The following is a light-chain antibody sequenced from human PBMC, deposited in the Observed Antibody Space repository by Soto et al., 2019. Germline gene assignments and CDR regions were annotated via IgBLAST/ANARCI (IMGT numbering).Light chain of an antibody. CDR3: QHLNSYPRTLT. CDR2: AAS. V-gene: IGKV1-9*01. Sequence: IQLTQSPSSLSASVGDRVTITCRASQGISSYLAWYQQKPGKAPKLLIYAASTLHGGVPSRFSGSGSGTDFTLTINNLQPEDFATYYCQHLNSYPRTLTFGGGTKVENK. J-gene: IGKJ4*01. CDR1: QGISSY.